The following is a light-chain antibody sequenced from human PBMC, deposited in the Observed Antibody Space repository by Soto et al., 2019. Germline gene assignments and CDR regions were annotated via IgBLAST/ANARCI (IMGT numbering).Light chain of an antibody. CDR3: QQYNTRPNT. V-gene: IGKV3-15*01. Sequence: GERATLSCRTSQNVGSNLAWYQHKPGQAPRLLISGASTRATGVPARFSGSGSETEFALTISSLQSEDFTVYFCQQYNTRPNTFGQRTKV. J-gene: IGKJ1*01. CDR2: GAS. CDR1: QNVGSN.